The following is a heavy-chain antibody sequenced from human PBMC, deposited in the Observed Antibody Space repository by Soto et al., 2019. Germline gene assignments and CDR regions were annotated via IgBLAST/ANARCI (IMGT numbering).Heavy chain of an antibody. J-gene: IGHJ4*02. CDR1: GGSINSYY. V-gene: IGHV4-59*08. CDR2: IFYSGNT. CDR3: ARHAPGGPFDS. Sequence: QVQLQESGPGLVKPSETLSLTCTVSGGSINSYYWSWIRQSPGKGLEWIGYIFYSGNTNYNPSLNSRVTLSVDTSKNQFSLRLTSVTAAATAVYYCARHAPGGPFDSWGQGTLVTVSS.